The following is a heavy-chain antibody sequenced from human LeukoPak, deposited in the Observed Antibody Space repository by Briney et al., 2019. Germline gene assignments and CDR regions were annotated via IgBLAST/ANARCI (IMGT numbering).Heavy chain of an antibody. CDR1: GGSLNGYF. V-gene: IGHV4-4*09. D-gene: IGHD4-17*01. CDR2: IHSSEGT. Sequence: SETLSLTCTVSGGSLNGYFWGWIRQPPGKGLECIGYIHSSEGTAHNASLKSRLTISLDTSKNQFSLTLSSVTAADTAVYYCARHVYGEGMVVWGKGTTVTVSS. J-gene: IGHJ6*04. CDR3: ARHVYGEGMVV.